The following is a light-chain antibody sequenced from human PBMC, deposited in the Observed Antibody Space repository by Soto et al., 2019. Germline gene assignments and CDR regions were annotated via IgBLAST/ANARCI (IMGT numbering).Light chain of an antibody. J-gene: IGKJ1*01. CDR2: GAS. Sequence: EIGLTQSPGTLSLTPEERATLSCRASQTVNSNLAWYQQKPVQAPRLLIYGASSRPTGIPARFSGSGSGTEFTLTISSLQSEDFAAYYCQQYNNWPPTFGQGTKVDIK. CDR3: QQYNNWPPT. CDR1: QTVNSN. V-gene: IGKV3-15*01.